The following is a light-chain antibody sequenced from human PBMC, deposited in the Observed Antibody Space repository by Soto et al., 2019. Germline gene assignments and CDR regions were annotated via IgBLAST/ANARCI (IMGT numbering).Light chain of an antibody. Sequence: DIQMTQSPSSVSASVGDRVTITCRASQSISNWLAWYQQKTGQAPKLLIYAASSLQNGVPSRFSGSGSGTDFTLTISSLQPEDFATYYCQQAYSLITFGQGTRLEIK. CDR2: AAS. CDR1: QSISNW. V-gene: IGKV1-12*01. J-gene: IGKJ5*01. CDR3: QQAYSLIT.